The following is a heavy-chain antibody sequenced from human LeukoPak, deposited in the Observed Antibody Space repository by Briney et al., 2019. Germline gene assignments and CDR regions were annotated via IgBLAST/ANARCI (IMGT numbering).Heavy chain of an antibody. V-gene: IGHV3-33*01. J-gene: IGHJ4*02. CDR1: GFTFSTYG. D-gene: IGHD3-22*01. Sequence: GGPLRLSCARSGFTFSTYGMHWVRQAPGKGLEWVAVIWPDGSKKYYIHSVKGRFPLSRDNPKNTLYLQMNSPRAEDTAVYYCARDSYCDGRGYLGNWGQGTLVTVSS. CDR2: IWPDGSKK. CDR3: ARDSYCDGRGYLGN.